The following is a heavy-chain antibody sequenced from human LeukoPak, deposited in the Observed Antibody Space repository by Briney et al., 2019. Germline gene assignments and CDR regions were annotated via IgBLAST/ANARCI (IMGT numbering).Heavy chain of an antibody. Sequence: GGSLSLSCAASGFIFSTFWMSWVRQAPGKGLEWVAHIKKDGTETYYVDSVKGRFTISRDNAKNSLYLRMNSLTAEDTAVYYCARALDNFYYFDLWGQGTLVTVSS. CDR2: IKKDGTET. D-gene: IGHD3/OR15-3a*01. CDR3: ARALDNFYYFDL. CDR1: GFIFSTFW. V-gene: IGHV3-7*01. J-gene: IGHJ4*02.